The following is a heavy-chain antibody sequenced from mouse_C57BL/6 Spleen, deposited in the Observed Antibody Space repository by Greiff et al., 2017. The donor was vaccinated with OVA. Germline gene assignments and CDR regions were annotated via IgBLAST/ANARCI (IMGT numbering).Heavy chain of an antibody. V-gene: IGHV1-61*01. J-gene: IGHJ1*03. CDR1: GYTFTSYW. Sequence: VQLQQPGAELVRPGSSVKLSCKASGYTFTSYWMDWVKQRPGQGLEWIGNIYPSDSETHYNQKFKDKATLTVDKSSSTAYMQLSSLTSEDSAVYYCHYYSNYDWYFDVWGTGTTVTVSS. CDR2: IYPSDSET. D-gene: IGHD2-5*01. CDR3: HYYSNYDWYFDV.